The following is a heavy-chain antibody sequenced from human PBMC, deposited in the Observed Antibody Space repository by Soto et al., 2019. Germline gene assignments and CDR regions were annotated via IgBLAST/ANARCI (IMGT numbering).Heavy chain of an antibody. V-gene: IGHV1-3*01. D-gene: IGHD6-19*01. J-gene: IGHJ6*02. CDR3: ARDERKYSSGWYYIGYYYYGMDV. CDR1: GYTFTSYA. CDR2: INAGNGNT. Sequence: ASVKVSCKASGYTFTSYAMHWVRQAPGQRLEWMGWINAGNGNTKYSQKFQGRVTITRDTSASTAYMELSSLRSEDTAVYYCARDERKYSSGWYYIGYYYYGMDVWGQGTTVTVSS.